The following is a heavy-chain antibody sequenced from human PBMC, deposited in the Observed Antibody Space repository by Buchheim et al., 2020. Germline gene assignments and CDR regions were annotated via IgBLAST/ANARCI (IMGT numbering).Heavy chain of an antibody. J-gene: IGHJ6*02. CDR2: ISYEGSNK. CDR1: GFTFSSNG. Sequence: QVQLVESGGGGVQPGRSLRLSCAPSGFTFSSNGMHWVRQAPGKGLGWVSVISYEGSNKYYADSVKGRFTISRANSKNTLYLQMNSLRAEDTAVYYCAKSTVTTWYYYYGMDVWGQGTT. CDR3: AKSTVTTWYYYYGMDV. D-gene: IGHD4-17*01. V-gene: IGHV3-30*18.